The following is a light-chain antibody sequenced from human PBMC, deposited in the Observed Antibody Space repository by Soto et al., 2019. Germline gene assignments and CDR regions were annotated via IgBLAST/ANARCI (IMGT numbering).Light chain of an antibody. CDR3: QQYKKWPPIT. CDR2: GAS. Sequence: EIVMTQSPATLSVSPGERSTLSCRASQSVSSNLAWYQQKPGQAPRLLIYGASTRATGIPARFSGSGSGTEFTLTIRSLQSEDFAVYYCQQYKKWPPITFGQGTRREIK. J-gene: IGKJ5*01. V-gene: IGKV3-15*01. CDR1: QSVSSN.